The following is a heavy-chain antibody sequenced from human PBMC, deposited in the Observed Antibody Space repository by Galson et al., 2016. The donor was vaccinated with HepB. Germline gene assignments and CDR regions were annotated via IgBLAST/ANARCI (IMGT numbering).Heavy chain of an antibody. CDR3: ARRGYMDV. Sequence: SVKVSCKGSGYTFTDYYVHWVRQAPGQGLEWMGWINPKGHDLKYAQKFEGRVTMTRDTSISTVHMELSRLRSDDTAAYYCARRGYMDVWGKGTAVTVSS. CDR1: GYTFTDYY. CDR2: INPKGHDL. J-gene: IGHJ6*03. V-gene: IGHV1-2*02.